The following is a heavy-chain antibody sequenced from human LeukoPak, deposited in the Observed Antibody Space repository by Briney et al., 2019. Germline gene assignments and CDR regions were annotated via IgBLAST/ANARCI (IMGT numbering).Heavy chain of an antibody. CDR1: GGSISSYY. V-gene: IGHV4-59*04. CDR2: IYYSGST. CDR3: ARLDSSSSGDPRFDY. Sequence: SETLSLTCTVSGGSISSYYWSWIRQPPGKGLEWIGYIYYSGSTYYNPSLKSRVTISVDTSKNQFSLKLSSVTAADTAVYYCARLDSSSSGDPRFDYWGQGTLVTVSS. D-gene: IGHD6-6*01. J-gene: IGHJ4*02.